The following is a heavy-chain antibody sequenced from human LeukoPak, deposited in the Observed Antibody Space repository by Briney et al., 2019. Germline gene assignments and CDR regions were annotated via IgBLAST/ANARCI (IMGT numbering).Heavy chain of an antibody. D-gene: IGHD3-9*01. J-gene: IGHJ6*02. CDR3: ARASATNYDILTGYYLFGGGHYGMDV. CDR1: GFTFSSYS. CDR2: ISSSSSYI. Sequence: GGSLRLSCAASGFTFSSYSMNWVRQAPGKGLEWVSSISSSSSYIYYADSVKGRFTISRDNAKNSLYLQMNSLRAEDTAVYYCARASATNYDILTGYYLFGGGHYGMDVWGQGTTVTVSS. V-gene: IGHV3-21*01.